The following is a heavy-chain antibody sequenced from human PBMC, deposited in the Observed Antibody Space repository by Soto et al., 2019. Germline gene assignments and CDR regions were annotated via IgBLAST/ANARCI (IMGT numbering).Heavy chain of an antibody. J-gene: IGHJ5*01. CDR2: IWHDGTNK. V-gene: IGHV3-33*01. CDR3: AREVSGRGYFDF. Sequence: QVQVVESGGGVVQPGRSLRLSRAASGFTFSSFVMHWVRQAPGKGLEWVAVIWHDGTNKNYGDSVKGRFTISRDNFKNPLYLQMNSLRAEETGVYYCAREVSGRGYFDFWGQGTLVTVSS. D-gene: IGHD3-22*01. CDR1: GFTFSSFV.